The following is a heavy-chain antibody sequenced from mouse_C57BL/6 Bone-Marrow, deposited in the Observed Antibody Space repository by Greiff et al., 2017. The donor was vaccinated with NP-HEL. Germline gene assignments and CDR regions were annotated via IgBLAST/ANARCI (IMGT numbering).Heavy chain of an antibody. Sequence: EVMLVESGGGLVKPGGSLKLSCAASGFTFSSYAMSWVRQTPEKRLEWVATISDGGSYTYYPDNVKGRFTISRDNAKNNLYLQMSHLKSEDTAMYYCARDGDYGPAWCAYWGQGTLVTVSA. J-gene: IGHJ3*01. CDR3: ARDGDYGPAWCAY. CDR2: ISDGGSYT. V-gene: IGHV5-4*01. D-gene: IGHD1-1*02. CDR1: GFTFSSYA.